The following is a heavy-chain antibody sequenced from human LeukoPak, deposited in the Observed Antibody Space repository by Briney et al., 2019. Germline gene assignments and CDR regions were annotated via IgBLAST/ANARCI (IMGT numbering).Heavy chain of an antibody. Sequence: GGSLRLSCAASGFSVYKYWMHWVRQAPGKGQVWVSRMNTDGTITNYADSVKGRFTISRDSAKNTLYLQMNSLRFEDTAVYYCVRAQDGYNSLYFDYWGQGALVTVSS. V-gene: IGHV3-74*01. CDR2: MNTDGTIT. D-gene: IGHD5-24*01. CDR1: GFSVYKYW. CDR3: VRAQDGYNSLYFDY. J-gene: IGHJ4*02.